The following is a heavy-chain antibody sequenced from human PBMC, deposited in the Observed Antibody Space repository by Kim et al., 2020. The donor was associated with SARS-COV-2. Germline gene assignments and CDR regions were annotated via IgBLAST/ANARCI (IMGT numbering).Heavy chain of an antibody. CDR3: ARELRWRAFDY. CDR1: GGSISSYY. J-gene: IGHJ4*02. Sequence: SETLSLTCTVSGGSISSYYWTWIRQPPGKGLEWVGYIYYSGSTNYNPSLKSRVTISVDTSKNQFSLTLSSVTAADTAVYYCARELRWRAFDYWGQGTLVTVSS. V-gene: IGHV4-59*01. CDR2: IYYSGST. D-gene: IGHD4-17*01.